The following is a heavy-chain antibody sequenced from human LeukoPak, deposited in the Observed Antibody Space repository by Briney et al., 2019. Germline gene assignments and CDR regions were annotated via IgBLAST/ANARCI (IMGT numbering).Heavy chain of an antibody. CDR3: ARAHYYGSGSSLAPFDY. Sequence: NPSETLSLTCDVSGGSISSVTYSWSWIRQPPGKGLEWIGYIYYSGNTYYKPSLRGRINISVDTSKNQFSLRLISVTAADTAVYYCARAHYYGSGSSLAPFDYWGQGTLVTVSS. CDR2: IYYSGNT. CDR1: GGSISSVTYS. V-gene: IGHV4-30-4*07. J-gene: IGHJ4*02. D-gene: IGHD3-10*01.